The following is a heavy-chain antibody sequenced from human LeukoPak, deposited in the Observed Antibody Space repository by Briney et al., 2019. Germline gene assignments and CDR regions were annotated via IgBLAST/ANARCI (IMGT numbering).Heavy chain of an antibody. CDR1: GFTFSSYA. D-gene: IGHD1-1*01. V-gene: IGHV3-23*01. J-gene: IGHJ4*02. Sequence: GGSLRLSCAASGFTFSSYAMSWVRQAPGKGLEWVSAISGSGGSTYCADSVKGRFPISRDNSKNTLYLQMNSLRAEDTAVYYCAKDLGYPFDYWGQGTLVTVSS. CDR2: ISGSGGST. CDR3: AKDLGYPFDY.